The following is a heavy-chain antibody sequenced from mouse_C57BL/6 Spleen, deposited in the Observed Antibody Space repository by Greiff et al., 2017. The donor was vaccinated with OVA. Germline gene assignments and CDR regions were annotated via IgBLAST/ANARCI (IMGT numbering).Heavy chain of an antibody. CDR1: GYTFTDYN. Sequence: EVKLVESGPELVKPGASVKMSCKASGYTFTDYNMHWVKQSHGTSLEWIGYINPNNGGTSYNQKFKGKATLTVNKSSSTAYMELRSLTSEDSAVYYCARPMVTEALFAYWGQGTLVTVSA. CDR3: ARPMVTEALFAY. V-gene: IGHV1-22*01. D-gene: IGHD2-2*01. CDR2: INPNNGGT. J-gene: IGHJ3*01.